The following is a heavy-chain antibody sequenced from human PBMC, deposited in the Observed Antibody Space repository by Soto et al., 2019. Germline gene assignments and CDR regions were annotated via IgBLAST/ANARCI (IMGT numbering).Heavy chain of an antibody. CDR1: GFTFTNYA. V-gene: IGHV3-23*01. Sequence: EVHLLESGGDLVQPGGSLRLACASSGFTFTNYAMTWFRQAPGKGLQWVSTITNTGDTTYYADSVKGRFTISRENSKNTLFLQMNSLRAEDTDTYFCAKTAGDSGYYYVDFWGQGTLVTVSS. J-gene: IGHJ4*02. CDR3: AKTAGDSGYYYVDF. CDR2: ITNTGDTT. D-gene: IGHD3-22*01.